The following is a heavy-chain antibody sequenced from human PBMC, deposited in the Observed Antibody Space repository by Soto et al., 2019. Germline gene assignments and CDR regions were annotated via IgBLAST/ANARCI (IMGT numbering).Heavy chain of an antibody. CDR2: IYWDDDK. D-gene: IGHD6-19*01. J-gene: IGHJ5*02. CDR3: PHNLVAGTSWFDP. CDR1: GFSLSTSGVG. Sequence: QITLKESGPTLVKPTQTLTLTCTFSGFSLSTSGVGVVWIRQPPGKALEWLGIIYWDDDKRYRPSLKSRLTIPQDSSNNQVVLTMTNMDPVDTGTYYCPHNLVAGTSWFDPWGQGTLVTVSS. V-gene: IGHV2-5*02.